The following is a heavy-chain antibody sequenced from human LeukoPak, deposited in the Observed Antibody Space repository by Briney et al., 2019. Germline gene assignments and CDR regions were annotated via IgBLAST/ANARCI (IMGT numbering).Heavy chain of an antibody. CDR1: GFTFNSYW. CDR2: INTDGTDT. Sequence: QTGGSLRLSCAASGFTFNSYWMHWVRQGPGRGLVWVSRINTDGTDTAYADSVKGRFTISRDNAKNTMYLKMNGLRAEDTGVYFCVRDLHWNSVDYWGQGTLVTVSS. J-gene: IGHJ4*02. V-gene: IGHV3-74*01. CDR3: VRDLHWNSVDY. D-gene: IGHD1-7*01.